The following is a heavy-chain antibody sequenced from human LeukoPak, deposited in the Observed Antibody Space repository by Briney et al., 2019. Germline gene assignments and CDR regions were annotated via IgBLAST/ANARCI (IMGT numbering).Heavy chain of an antibody. D-gene: IGHD3-22*01. CDR1: GYIFTGYY. CDR3: ARFSYYDSSGYWTLPFDY. J-gene: IGHJ4*02. Sequence: ASVKVSCKASGYIFTGYYMHWVRQAPGQGLEWMGWINPNSGGTNYAQKFQGRVTMTRDTSISTAYMELSRLRSDDTAVYYCARFSYYDSSGYWTLPFDYWGQGTLVTVSS. CDR2: INPNSGGT. V-gene: IGHV1-2*02.